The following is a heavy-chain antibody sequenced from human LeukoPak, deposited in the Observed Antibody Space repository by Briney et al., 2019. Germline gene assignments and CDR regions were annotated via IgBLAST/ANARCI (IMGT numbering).Heavy chain of an antibody. CDR1: GYTFTSYY. D-gene: IGHD3-9*01. Sequence: ASVKLSCKASGYTFTSYYMHWVRHSPGQRLGWMGIINPSGGSTSYAQKFQGRVTMTRDTSTSTAYMELSSLRSEDTAVYYCARMAGYYFDYWGQGTLVTVSS. CDR3: ARMAGYYFDY. J-gene: IGHJ4*02. CDR2: INPSGGST. V-gene: IGHV1-46*01.